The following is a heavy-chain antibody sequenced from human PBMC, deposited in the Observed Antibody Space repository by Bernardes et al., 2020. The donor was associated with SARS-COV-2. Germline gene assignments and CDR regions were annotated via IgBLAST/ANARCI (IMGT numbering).Heavy chain of an antibody. CDR2: INDSGSA. CDR1: GGSLIGYH. CDR3: ARDPHYVWGAYRFDY. D-gene: IGHD3-16*02. Sequence: SETLSLTCAVSGGSLIGYHWSWIRQPPGKGLEWMGEINDSGSANYNPSLKSRVTMSVDTSKNQVSLILNSVTAADTAVYYCARDPHYVWGAYRFDYCGQGTLVAVSS. J-gene: IGHJ4*02. V-gene: IGHV4-34*01.